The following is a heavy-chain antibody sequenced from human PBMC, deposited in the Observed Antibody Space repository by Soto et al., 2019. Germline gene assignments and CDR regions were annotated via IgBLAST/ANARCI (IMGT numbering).Heavy chain of an antibody. CDR2: INSDGSST. Sequence: EVQLVASGGGLVQPGGSLRLSCAASGFTVSSYLMHWVRQAPAKGLVWVSRINSDGSSTSFADSVKGRFTISRDNAKNTLYLQMNSLRAEDTAVYYCARVNYGDYGGVYDYWGQGTLVTVSS. CDR1: GFTVSSYL. CDR3: ARVNYGDYGGVYDY. V-gene: IGHV3-74*01. J-gene: IGHJ4*02. D-gene: IGHD4-17*01.